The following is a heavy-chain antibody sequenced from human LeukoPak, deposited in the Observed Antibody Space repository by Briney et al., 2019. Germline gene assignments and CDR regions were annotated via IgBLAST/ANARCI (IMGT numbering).Heavy chain of an antibody. CDR2: ISTYNGKR. V-gene: IGHV1-18*01. CDR3: AKNYYYDNTGYWGAFDI. CDR1: GYTFTSYG. J-gene: IGHJ3*02. Sequence: ASVKVSFTASGYTFTSYGIGWVRQAPGQGLEWMGWISTYNGKRNYAQKFQDRVTMTTDTSTSTAYMELRSLRSDDTAIYHCAKNYYYDNTGYWGAFDIWGQGTMVTVSS. D-gene: IGHD3-22*01.